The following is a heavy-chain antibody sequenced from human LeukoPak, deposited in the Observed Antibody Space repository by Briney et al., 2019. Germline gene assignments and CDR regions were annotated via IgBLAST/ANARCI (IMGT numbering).Heavy chain of an antibody. J-gene: IGHJ5*02. CDR3: GRHDGRGGATLGALDP. Sequence: SETLSLTCTVSGDSISSSSHHWGWIRQSPGKGLEWIGSIYYGRTTYYNPSLNNRVSISVVTSKNQFSLQLNSMSAADTAVYYCGRHDGRGGATLGALDPGAQGSRVTVSS. CDR1: GDSISSSSHH. D-gene: IGHD3-16*01. CDR2: IYYGRTT. V-gene: IGHV4-39*01.